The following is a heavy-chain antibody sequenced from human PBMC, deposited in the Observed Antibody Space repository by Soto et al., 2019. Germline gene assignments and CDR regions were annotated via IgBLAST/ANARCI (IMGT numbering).Heavy chain of an antibody. CDR3: ARGGFLEWFGGRWFDP. J-gene: IGHJ5*02. V-gene: IGHV4-34*01. CDR1: GGSFSGYY. CDR2: INHSGST. D-gene: IGHD3-3*01. Sequence: PSETLSLTCAVYGGSFSGYYWSWIRQPPGKGLEWIGEINHSGSTNYNPSLKSRVTISVDKSKNQFSLKLSTVTAADTAVYYCARGGFLEWFGGRWFDPWGQGTLVTVSS.